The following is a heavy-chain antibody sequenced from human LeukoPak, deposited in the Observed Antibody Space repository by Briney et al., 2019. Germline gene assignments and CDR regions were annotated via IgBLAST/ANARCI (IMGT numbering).Heavy chain of an antibody. CDR3: ARDKYYDSSGYYSY. D-gene: IGHD3-22*01. Sequence: GGSLRLSCAASGFTVSSNYMSWVRQAPGKGLEWVSVIYSGGSTYYADSVKGRFTISRDNSKNTLYLQMNSLRAEDTAVYYCARDKYYDSSGYYSYWGQGTLVTVSS. CDR1: GFTVSSNY. V-gene: IGHV3-66*01. J-gene: IGHJ4*02. CDR2: IYSGGST.